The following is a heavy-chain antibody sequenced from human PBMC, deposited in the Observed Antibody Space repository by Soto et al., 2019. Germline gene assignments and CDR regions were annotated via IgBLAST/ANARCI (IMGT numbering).Heavy chain of an antibody. J-gene: IGHJ6*03. CDR2: ISGSGGST. Sequence: GGFLRLSCAASGFTFSSYGRSWVRQAPGKGLEWVSAISGSGGSTYYADSVKGRFTISRDNSKNTLYLQMNSLRAEDTAVYYCAKKVSHRAHYYYYMDVWGKGTTVTVSS. CDR3: AKKVSHRAHYYYYMDV. CDR1: GFTFSSYG. V-gene: IGHV3-23*01.